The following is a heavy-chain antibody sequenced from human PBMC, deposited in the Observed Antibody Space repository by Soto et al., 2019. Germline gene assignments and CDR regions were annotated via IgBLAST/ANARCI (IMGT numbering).Heavy chain of an antibody. CDR1: GFTFSSYE. J-gene: IGHJ6*02. D-gene: IGHD6-6*01. CDR2: ISSSGRTI. CDR3: ASIAARPYYYYGMDV. V-gene: IGHV3-48*03. Sequence: EVQLVESGGGLVQPGGSLRLSCAASGFTFSSYEMNWVRQAPGKGLEWVSYISSSGRTIYYADSVKGRFTISRDNAKNSLYLQMNSLRAEDTAVYYCASIAARPYYYYGMDVWGQGTTVTVSS.